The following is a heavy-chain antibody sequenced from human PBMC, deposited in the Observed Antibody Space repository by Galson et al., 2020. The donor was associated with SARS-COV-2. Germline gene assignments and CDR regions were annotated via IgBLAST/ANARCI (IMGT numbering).Heavy chain of an antibody. Sequence: GGPLRPPCQPPESTFDNYAMPWAPQAPGKGLEWVAVISWNSVSIGYTESVKCRFTTSRDNAKNSLSLQMNSLRAEDTAWYYCAKGSSSLYYNYGMDVWGQGNTVTGSS. CDR1: ESTFDNYA. V-gene: IGHV3-9*01. J-gene: IGHJ6*02. CDR2: ISWNSVSI. CDR3: AKGSSSLYYNYGMDV. D-gene: IGHD6-6*01.